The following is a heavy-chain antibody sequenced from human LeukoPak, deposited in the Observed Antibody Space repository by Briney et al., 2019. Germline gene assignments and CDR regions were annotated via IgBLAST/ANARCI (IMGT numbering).Heavy chain of an antibody. CDR1: GFTFTSSA. J-gene: IGHJ4*02. D-gene: IGHD1-26*01. V-gene: IGHV1-58*01. CDR2: IVVGSGNT. CDR3: AADPGLVVGARDFDY. Sequence: ASVKVSCKVSGFTFTSSAVQWVRQARGQRLEWIGWIVVGSGNTNYAQKFQERVTITRDMSTSTAYMELSSLRSEDTAVYYCAADPGLVVGARDFDYWGQGTLVTVSS.